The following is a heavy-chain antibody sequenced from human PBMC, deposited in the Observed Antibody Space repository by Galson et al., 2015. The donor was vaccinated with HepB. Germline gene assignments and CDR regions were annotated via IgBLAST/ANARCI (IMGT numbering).Heavy chain of an antibody. J-gene: IGHJ4*02. CDR1: GYTLTSYG. V-gene: IGHV7-4-1*02. D-gene: IGHD3-22*01. Sequence: QSGAEVKKPGASVKVSCKASGYTLTSYGMNWVRQAPGQGLEWMGWINTNTGKSTYAQGFTGRFAFSLDTSVSTAYLQISSLKAEDTAVYYCARADGSGYYYVGYWGQGTLVTVSS. CDR3: ARADGSGYYYVGY. CDR2: INTNTGKS.